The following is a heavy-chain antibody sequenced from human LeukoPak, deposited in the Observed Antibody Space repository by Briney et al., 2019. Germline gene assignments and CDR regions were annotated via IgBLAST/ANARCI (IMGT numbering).Heavy chain of an antibody. CDR2: IYYSGST. CDR1: GGSISSHY. Sequence: SETLSLTCTVSGGSISSHYWSWIRQPPGKGLEWIGYIYYSGSTNYNPSLKSRVTISVDTSKNQFSLKLSSVTAADTAVYYCARVTAYYGSGSYGDFDYWGQGTLVTVSS. J-gene: IGHJ4*02. D-gene: IGHD3-10*01. CDR3: ARVTAYYGSGSYGDFDY. V-gene: IGHV4-59*08.